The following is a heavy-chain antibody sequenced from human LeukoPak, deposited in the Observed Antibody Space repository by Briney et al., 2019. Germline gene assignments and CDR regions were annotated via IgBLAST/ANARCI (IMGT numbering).Heavy chain of an antibody. J-gene: IGHJ4*02. CDR2: ISSSGRTI. V-gene: IGHV3-48*03. D-gene: IGHD2-15*01. CDR1: GFTLSNYE. CDR3: AREGISSSDPFDY. Sequence: GGSLRLSCAASGFTLSNYEMNWVRQAPGKGLEWVSYISSSGRTIYYADSVKGRFTISRDNDKNSLYLQMNSLRAEDTAVYYCAREGISSSDPFDYWGQGTLVTVSS.